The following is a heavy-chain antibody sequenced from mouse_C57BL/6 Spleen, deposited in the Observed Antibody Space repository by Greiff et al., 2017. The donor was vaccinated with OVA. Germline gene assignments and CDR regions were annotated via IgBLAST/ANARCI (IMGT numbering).Heavy chain of an antibody. CDR2: LDPSDGYT. Sequence: QVQLQQPGAELVKPGASVKLSCKASGYTFTSYWMQWVKQRPGQGLEWIGELDPSDGYTNYNQKFKGKATLTVDTSSSTAYLQLSSLTSEDSAVYDCARRNYSNNMDYWGQGTSVTVSS. CDR3: ARRNYSNNMDY. V-gene: IGHV1-50*01. D-gene: IGHD2-5*01. CDR1: GYTFTSYW. J-gene: IGHJ4*01.